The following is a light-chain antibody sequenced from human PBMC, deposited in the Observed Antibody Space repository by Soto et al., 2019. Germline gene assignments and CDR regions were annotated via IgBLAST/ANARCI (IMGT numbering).Light chain of an antibody. V-gene: IGKV3-20*01. J-gene: IGKJ1*01. CDR3: QHYGSSRT. Sequence: EIVLTQSPATLSLSPGERATLSCRASQSVSSNLAWYQQKPGQAPRLLIYGASSRATGIPDRFSGSGSGPDFTLTISRLEPEDFAVYFCQHYGSSRTFGQGTKVDIK. CDR2: GAS. CDR1: QSVSSN.